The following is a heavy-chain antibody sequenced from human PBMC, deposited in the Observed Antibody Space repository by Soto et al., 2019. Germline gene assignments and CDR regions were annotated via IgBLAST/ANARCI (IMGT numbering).Heavy chain of an antibody. Sequence: GGSLRLSCAASGFTFSSYAMHWVRQAPGKGLEWVAVISYDGSNKYYADSVKGRFTISRDNSKNTLYLQMNSLRAEDTAVYYCARDGAPLLWFGELLSRYYYYGMDVWGQGTTVTVSS. CDR1: GFTFSSYA. J-gene: IGHJ6*02. V-gene: IGHV3-30-3*01. CDR2: ISYDGSNK. D-gene: IGHD3-10*01. CDR3: ARDGAPLLWFGELLSRYYYYGMDV.